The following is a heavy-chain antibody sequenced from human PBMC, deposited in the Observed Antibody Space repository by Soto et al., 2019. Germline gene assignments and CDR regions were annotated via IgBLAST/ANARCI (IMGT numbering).Heavy chain of an antibody. CDR3: AKPYSSSWYGPFDY. J-gene: IGHJ4*02. CDR2: ISGSGDNT. Sequence: GGSLSLSCAASGFTFSSYAMSWVRQAPGKGLEWVSTISGSGDNTFYADSVQGRLTISRDNSKNTLYLPMSSLRAEDTAVYYCAKPYSSSWYGPFDYWGQGTLVTVS. D-gene: IGHD6-13*01. V-gene: IGHV3-23*01. CDR1: GFTFSSYA.